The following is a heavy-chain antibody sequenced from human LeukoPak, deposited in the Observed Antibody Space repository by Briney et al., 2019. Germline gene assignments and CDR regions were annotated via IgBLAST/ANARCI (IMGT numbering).Heavy chain of an antibody. V-gene: IGHV3-23*01. CDR1: GFTFSSYA. D-gene: IGHD4-17*01. Sequence: GESLRLSCAASGFTFSSYAMSWVRQAPGKGLEWVSRISGSGDTYYADSVKGRFTISRDNSKNTLYLQMNSLRAEDTAVYYCAKDARTNDYGDYGDYWGQGTLVTVSS. CDR2: ISGSGDT. J-gene: IGHJ4*02. CDR3: AKDARTNDYGDYGDY.